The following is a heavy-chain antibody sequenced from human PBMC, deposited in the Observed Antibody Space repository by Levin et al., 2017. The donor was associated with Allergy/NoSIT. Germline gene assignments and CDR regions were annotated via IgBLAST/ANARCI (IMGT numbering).Heavy chain of an antibody. J-gene: IGHJ3*02. CDR1: GGSISSGGYS. V-gene: IGHV4-30-2*01. D-gene: IGHD3-10*01. CDR2: IYHSGST. CDR3: ARGQYYYGSGSDRISDAFDI. Sequence: LRLSCAVSGGSISSGGYSWSWIRQPPGTGLEWIGYIYHSGSTYYNPSLKSRVTISVDRSKNQFSLKLSSVTAADTAVYYCARGQYYYGSGSDRISDAFDIWGQGTMVTVSS.